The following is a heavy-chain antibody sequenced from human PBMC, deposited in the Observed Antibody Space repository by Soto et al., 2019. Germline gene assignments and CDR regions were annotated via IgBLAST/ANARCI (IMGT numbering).Heavy chain of an antibody. Sequence: QVQLQESGPGLVKPSETLSLTCTVSGGFISTYFWSWIRQPAGKGLQWIGHIYTSGSTNYNPSLKSRVTMSVDTPKNQFSLKLSSVTAADTAVYYCARDLGGPIVGATEGWFDTWGQGTLVTVSS. J-gene: IGHJ5*02. D-gene: IGHD1-26*01. CDR2: IYTSGST. V-gene: IGHV4-4*07. CDR3: ARDLGGPIVGATEGWFDT. CDR1: GGFISTYF.